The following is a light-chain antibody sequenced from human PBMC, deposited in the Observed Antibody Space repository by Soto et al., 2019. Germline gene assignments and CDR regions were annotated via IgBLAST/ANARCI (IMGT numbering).Light chain of an antibody. Sequence: QLVLTQPPSVSEAPGQRVTISCTGSSSNIGAGYEAHWYQQVPGTAPKLLIYENNNRPSGVPDRFSGSKSGTSASLAITGLQAEDEAEYYSQSYDSSLSGYVFGTGTKLTVL. CDR2: ENN. J-gene: IGLJ1*01. V-gene: IGLV1-40*01. CDR1: SSNIGAGYE. CDR3: QSYDSSLSGYV.